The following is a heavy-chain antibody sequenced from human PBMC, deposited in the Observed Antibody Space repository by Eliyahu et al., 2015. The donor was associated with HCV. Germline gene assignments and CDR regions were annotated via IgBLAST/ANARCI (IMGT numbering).Heavy chain of an antibody. Sequence: AASGFTFSDYYMSWIRQAPGKGLEWVSHISSSSSYTNYADSVKGRFTISRDNAKNSLYLQMNSLRAEDTALYYCARNAHSGWTQTPYYFDYWGQGTLVTVSS. CDR1: GFTFSDYY. D-gene: IGHD6-19*01. V-gene: IGHV3-11*06. CDR2: ISSSSSYT. J-gene: IGHJ4*02. CDR3: ARNAHSGWTQTPYYFDY.